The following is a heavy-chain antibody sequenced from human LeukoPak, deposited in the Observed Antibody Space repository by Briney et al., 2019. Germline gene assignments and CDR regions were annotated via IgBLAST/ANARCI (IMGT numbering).Heavy chain of an antibody. J-gene: IGHJ4*02. Sequence: GGSLRLSCAASGFTVSSNYMSWVRQAPGKGLEWVSVIYSGGSTYYADSVKGRFTISRDNSKNTLYLQMNSPRAEDTAVYYCARDRSDYYDSSGYYGYWGQGTLVTVSS. CDR3: ARDRSDYYDSSGYYGY. CDR1: GFTVSSNY. CDR2: IYSGGST. V-gene: IGHV3-53*01. D-gene: IGHD3-22*01.